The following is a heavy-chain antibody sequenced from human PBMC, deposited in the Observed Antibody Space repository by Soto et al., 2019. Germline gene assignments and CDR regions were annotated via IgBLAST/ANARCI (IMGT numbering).Heavy chain of an antibody. CDR3: ARESVDPRWFDP. CDR2: IYYSGST. J-gene: IGHJ5*02. V-gene: IGHV4-39*07. Sequence: SETLSLTCTVSGGSISSSSYYWGWIRQPPGKGLEWIGSIYYSGSTNYNPSLKSRVTISVDTSKNQFSLKLSSVTAADTAVYYCARESVDPRWFDPWGQGTLVTVSS. CDR1: GGSISSSSYY.